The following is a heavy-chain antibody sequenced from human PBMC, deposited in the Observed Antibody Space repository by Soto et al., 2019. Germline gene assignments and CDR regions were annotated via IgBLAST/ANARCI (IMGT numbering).Heavy chain of an antibody. J-gene: IGHJ4*02. CDR2: ISGSGGST. CDR1: GFTFTTYA. Sequence: GGSLRLSCAASGFTFTTYAMTWVRQAPGKGLEWVSTISGSGGSTYYADSVKGRFTISRDNSKNTLYLQMNSLRAEDTAVYYCAKGGYNYAFLFDYWGQGTLVTVSS. V-gene: IGHV3-23*01. CDR3: AKGGYNYAFLFDY. D-gene: IGHD1-1*01.